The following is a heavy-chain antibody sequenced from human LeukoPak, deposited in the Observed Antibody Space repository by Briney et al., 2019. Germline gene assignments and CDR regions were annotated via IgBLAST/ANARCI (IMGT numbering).Heavy chain of an antibody. D-gene: IGHD2-15*01. CDR3: ARGLPTLRYCSGGSCYLDY. Sequence: WASVKVSCKASGYTFTGYYMHWVRQAPGQGLEWMGWINPNSGGTNYAQKFQGRVTMTRDTSISTAYMELSSLRSEDTAVYYCARGLPTLRYCSGGSCYLDYWGQGTLVTVSS. CDR2: INPNSGGT. CDR1: GYTFTGYY. V-gene: IGHV1-2*02. J-gene: IGHJ4*02.